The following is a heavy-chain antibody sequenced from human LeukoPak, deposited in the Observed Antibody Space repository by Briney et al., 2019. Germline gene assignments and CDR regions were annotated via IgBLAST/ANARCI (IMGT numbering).Heavy chain of an antibody. CDR1: GASISNYY. J-gene: IGHJ5*02. D-gene: IGHD2-2*01. V-gene: IGHV4-59*01. CDR2: IHYSGST. Sequence: SETLSLTCTVSGASISNYYWSWIRQPPGKRLEWIGNIHYSGSTNYNPSLKSRVTISVDTSKNQFSLKLSSVTAADTAVYYCARDARHRYCSSTTCYRGWLDPWGQGTLVTVSS. CDR3: ARDARHRYCSSTTCYRGWLDP.